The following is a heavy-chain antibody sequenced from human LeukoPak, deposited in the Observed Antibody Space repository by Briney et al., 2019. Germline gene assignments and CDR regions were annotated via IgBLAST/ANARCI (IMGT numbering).Heavy chain of an antibody. Sequence: ASVTVSCRTSGYTLTDYFFHWVRQAPGQGLEWMGWFYPYSRGTNIAQKFQGRVTMTRDTSISTVYLELKSLKSDDTAVYYCGRAVISGVPGGYYGMDVWGQGTTVIVSS. J-gene: IGHJ6*01. CDR1: GYTLTDYF. V-gene: IGHV1-2*02. D-gene: IGHD3-3*01. CDR2: FYPYSRGT. CDR3: GRAVISGVPGGYYGMDV.